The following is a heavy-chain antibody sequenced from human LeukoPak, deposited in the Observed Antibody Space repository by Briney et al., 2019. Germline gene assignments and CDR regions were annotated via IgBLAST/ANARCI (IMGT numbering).Heavy chain of an antibody. CDR2: FDPEDGET. J-gene: IGHJ4*02. D-gene: IGHD3-22*01. CDR3: ATDRPYYYDSSGYYYFDY. V-gene: IGHV1-24*01. CDR1: GYTLTELY. Sequence: ASVKVSCKVSGYTLTELYMHWVRQAPGKGLEWMGGFDPEDGETIYAQKFQGRVTMTEDTSTDTAYMELSSLRSEDTAVYYCATDRPYYYDSSGYYYFDYWGQGTLVTVSS.